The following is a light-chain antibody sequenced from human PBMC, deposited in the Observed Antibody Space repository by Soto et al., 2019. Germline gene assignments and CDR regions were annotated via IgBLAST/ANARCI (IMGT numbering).Light chain of an antibody. Sequence: QSALTQPASVSGSPGQSITISCTGTSSDVGGYNYVSWYQHHPGKAPKLIIYDVTNRPSGVSNPFSGSKSGNTASLTISGPQPEDEADYYCSSYTTSNTRQIVCGTGTKVTV. J-gene: IGLJ1*01. V-gene: IGLV2-14*03. CDR2: DVT. CDR3: SSYTTSNTRQIV. CDR1: SSDVGGYNY.